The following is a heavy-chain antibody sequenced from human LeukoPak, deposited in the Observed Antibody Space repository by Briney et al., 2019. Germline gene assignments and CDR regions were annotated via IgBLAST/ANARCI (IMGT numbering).Heavy chain of an antibody. J-gene: IGHJ3*01. V-gene: IGHV4-4*07. CDR2: MYISGST. Sequence: PSETLSLTCTVSGGSISSDYWSSSRQPPRKGLGWIGRMYISGSTTSNPSLKSRVTMSVDTSKNQSSLKLDSVTAPDTAVYYCAREGDDILTGYSFDAFDVWGQGTMVTVSS. CDR3: AREGDDILTGYSFDAFDV. CDR1: GGSISSDY. D-gene: IGHD3-9*01.